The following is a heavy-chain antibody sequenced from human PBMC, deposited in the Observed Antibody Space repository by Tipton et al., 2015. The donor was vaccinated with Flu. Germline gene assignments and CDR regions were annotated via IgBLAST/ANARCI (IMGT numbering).Heavy chain of an antibody. V-gene: IGHV4-59*01. CDR2: INYSGT. Sequence: TLSLTCNVSGGSISSYYWSWVWQPPGKGLEWIGYINYSGTNYNPSLKSRVTISVDTAKNQFSLKLSSVTAADTAVYYCASGYSSSSPLDSWGQGTLVTVSS. CDR3: ASGYSSSSPLDS. CDR1: GGSISSYY. D-gene: IGHD6-6*01. J-gene: IGHJ4*02.